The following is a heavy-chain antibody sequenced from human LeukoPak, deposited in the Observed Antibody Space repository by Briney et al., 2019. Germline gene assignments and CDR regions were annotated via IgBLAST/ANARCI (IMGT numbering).Heavy chain of an antibody. J-gene: IGHJ6*03. CDR3: ARETSQKGAHYMDV. V-gene: IGHV4-59*11. D-gene: IGHD3-16*01. CDR2: ISYSGSA. CDR1: GASISSHS. Sequence: SETLSLTCTVSGASISSHSVSWIRQPPGKGLEWVGCISYSGSANYNPSLKSRVTISLDTSKNQFSLKLSSVTAADTAVYYCARETSQKGAHYMDVWGKGTTVTISS.